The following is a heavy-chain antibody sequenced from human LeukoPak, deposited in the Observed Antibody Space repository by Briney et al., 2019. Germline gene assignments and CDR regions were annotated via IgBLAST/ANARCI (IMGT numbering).Heavy chain of an antibody. V-gene: IGHV4-59*08. D-gene: IGHD3-16*01. CDR3: ARHFTGPGTYTPYFGMDV. CDR1: GGSIRSYY. CDR2: VYYSGST. Sequence: PSETLSLTCTVSGGSIRSYYCSWIRQPPGKGLEWVGYVYYSGSTSYNPSLKSRVTISADASKNQFSLKLSSVTAADTAVYYCARHFTGPGTYTPYFGMDVWGQGTIVTVSS. J-gene: IGHJ6*02.